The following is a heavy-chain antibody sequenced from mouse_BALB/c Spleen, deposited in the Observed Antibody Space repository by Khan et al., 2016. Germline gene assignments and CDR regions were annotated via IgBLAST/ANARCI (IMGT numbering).Heavy chain of an antibody. CDR2: INTNTGEP. CDR3: AEDYYGSNWFAY. D-gene: IGHD1-1*01. CDR1: GYTFTNYG. J-gene: IGHJ3*01. Sequence: QIQLVQSGPELKKPGETVKISCKASGYTFTNYGMNWVKQAPGKGLKWMGWINTNTGEPTYAEEFKGRFAFSLATSASTAYLQINNLKNEDTARYYCAEDYYGSNWFAYWGQGTLVTVSA. V-gene: IGHV9-3*02.